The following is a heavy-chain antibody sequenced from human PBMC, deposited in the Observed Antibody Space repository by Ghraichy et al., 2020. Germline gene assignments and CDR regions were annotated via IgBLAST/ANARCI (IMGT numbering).Heavy chain of an antibody. V-gene: IGHV4-39*01. J-gene: IGHJ4*02. CDR1: GGSISSSSYY. Sequence: SETLSLTCTVSGGSISSSSYYWGWIRQPPGKGLEWIGSIYYSGNTYHNPSLKRRVTISVDTSKNQFSLKLSSVTAADTAVYYCARLVTREYSGYVRGDFDCWGQGTRVTV. CDR2: IYYSGNT. CDR3: ARLVTREYSGYVRGDFDC. D-gene: IGHD5-12*01.